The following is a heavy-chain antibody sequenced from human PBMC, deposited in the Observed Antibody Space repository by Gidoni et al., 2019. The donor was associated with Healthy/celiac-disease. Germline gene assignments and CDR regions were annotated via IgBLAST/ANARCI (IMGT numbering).Heavy chain of an antibody. CDR2: IYSGGRT. CDR3: ARDTWIQLPRTNAFDI. Sequence: VQLVESGGGLIQPGGSLRLSCAASGFTVSSTDMSWGRQAPGKGLEWVSVIYSGGRTYYADAVKGRFTSSRDNSKNTLYLQMNSLRAEDKAVYYCARDTWIQLPRTNAFDIWGQGTMVTVSS. J-gene: IGHJ3*02. CDR1: GFTVSSTD. V-gene: IGHV3-53*01. D-gene: IGHD5-18*01.